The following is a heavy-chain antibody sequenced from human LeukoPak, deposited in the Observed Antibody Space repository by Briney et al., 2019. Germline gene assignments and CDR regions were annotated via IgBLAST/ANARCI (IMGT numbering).Heavy chain of an antibody. D-gene: IGHD4-17*01. CDR3: AREGHDYGDQGWFDP. V-gene: IGHV3-53*01. CDR2: IYSGGST. Sequence: GGSLRLSCAASGFTVSSNYMSWVRQAPGKGLEWVSVIYSGGSTYYADSVKGRFTISRDNSKNTLYLQMNSLRAEDTAVYYCAREGHDYGDQGWFDPWGQRTLVTVSS. J-gene: IGHJ5*02. CDR1: GFTVSSNY.